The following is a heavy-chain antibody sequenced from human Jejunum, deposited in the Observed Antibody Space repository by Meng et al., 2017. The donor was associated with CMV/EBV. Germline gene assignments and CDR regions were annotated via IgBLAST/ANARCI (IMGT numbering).Heavy chain of an antibody. J-gene: IGHJ4*02. CDR3: AQEHSGGYYYYSY. V-gene: IGHV1-69*10. D-gene: IGHD3-22*01. CDR2: IIPFLTIT. Sequence: CKASGGTFSTSAVSWVRQAPGQGLEWMGGIIPFLTITNYAQKFQGRVTITADKSTSTAYMELSNLRSEDTAVYYCAQEHSGGYYYYSYWGQGTLVTVSS. CDR1: GGTFSTSA.